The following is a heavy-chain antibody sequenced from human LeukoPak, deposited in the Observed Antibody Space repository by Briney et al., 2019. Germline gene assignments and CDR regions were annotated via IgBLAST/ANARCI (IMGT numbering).Heavy chain of an antibody. CDR1: GFTFSSYA. V-gene: IGHV3-23*01. J-gene: IGHJ6*02. Sequence: GGSLRLSCAASGFTFSSYAMSWVRQAPGKGLEWDSAISGSGGSTYYADSVKGRFTISRDNSKNTLYLQMNSLRAEDTAVYYCAKGSSSWYDYYYGMDVWGQGTTVTVSS. CDR3: AKGSSSWYDYYYGMDV. CDR2: ISGSGGST. D-gene: IGHD6-13*01.